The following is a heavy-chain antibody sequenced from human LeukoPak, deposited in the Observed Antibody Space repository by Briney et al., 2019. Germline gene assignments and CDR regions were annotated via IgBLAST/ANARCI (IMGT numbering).Heavy chain of an antibody. Sequence: GGSLRLSCAASGFTVSSNYMSWGRQALGKGLEWVSVIYSGGSTYYADSVKGRFTISRDNSKNTLYLQMNSLRAEDTAVYYCARSGWLVGARGFDYWGQGTLVTVSS. CDR3: ARSGWLVGARGFDY. CDR1: GFTVSSNY. V-gene: IGHV3-66*02. D-gene: IGHD1-26*01. CDR2: IYSGGST. J-gene: IGHJ4*02.